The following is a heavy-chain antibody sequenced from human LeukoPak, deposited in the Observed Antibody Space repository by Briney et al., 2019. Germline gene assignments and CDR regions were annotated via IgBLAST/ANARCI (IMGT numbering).Heavy chain of an antibody. V-gene: IGHV1-18*01. CDR1: GYTFTSYG. Sequence: GASVKVSCKASGYTFTSYGISWVRQAPGQGLEYMGWIRAYNGNTNYAQKLQGRVTMTTDTYTSTAYMELKSVISDDTAVYYCARRTEWEHLGTADAFDIWGQGTMVTVSS. CDR2: IRAYNGNT. J-gene: IGHJ3*02. CDR3: ARRTEWEHLGTADAFDI. D-gene: IGHD1-26*01.